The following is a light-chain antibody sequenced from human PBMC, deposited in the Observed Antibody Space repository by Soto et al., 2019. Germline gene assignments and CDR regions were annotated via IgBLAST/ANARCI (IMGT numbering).Light chain of an antibody. CDR2: GVT. CDR3: NSQRSSGTRV. CDR1: SSDVGGYDS. Sequence: QSVLTQPASVSGSPGQSITISCTGTSSDVGGYDSVCWYQQHPGKAPKVMIYGVTNRPSGVSDRFSGSKSGNTASLTISGLQADDEADYYCNSQRSSGTRVFGTGTKLTVL. V-gene: IGLV2-14*01. J-gene: IGLJ1*01.